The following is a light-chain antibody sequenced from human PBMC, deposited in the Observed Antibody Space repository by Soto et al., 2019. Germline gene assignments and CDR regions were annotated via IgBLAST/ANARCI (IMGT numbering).Light chain of an antibody. CDR3: QSFDSSLSGWV. J-gene: IGLJ3*02. Sequence: QSVLTQPPSVSGAPGQRATISCTGSSSNIGAGYDVHWYQQLPGTAPKLLIAAVTSPPSGVPDRFSGSKSGTSAYLAITGLQAEDEADYYCQSFDSSLSGWVFGGGTKLTVL. CDR1: SSNIGAGYD. V-gene: IGLV1-40*01. CDR2: AVT.